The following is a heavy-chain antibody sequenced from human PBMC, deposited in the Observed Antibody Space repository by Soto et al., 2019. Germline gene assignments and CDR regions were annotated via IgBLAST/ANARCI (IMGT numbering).Heavy chain of an antibody. CDR1: GFTFSTYA. D-gene: IGHD2-8*02. Sequence: GGSLRLSCAASGFTFSTYAMSWVRQAPGKGLEWVSAIGDSGHTTYYADSVKGRFTISRDNSKNTLYLQMSSLRAEDTAVYYCANIRNVVYAHNAYWGQGTLVTVSS. J-gene: IGHJ4*02. CDR2: IGDSGHTT. V-gene: IGHV3-23*01. CDR3: ANIRNVVYAHNAY.